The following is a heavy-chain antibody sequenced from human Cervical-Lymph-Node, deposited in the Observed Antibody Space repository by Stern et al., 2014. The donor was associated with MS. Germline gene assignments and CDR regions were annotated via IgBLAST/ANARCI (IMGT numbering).Heavy chain of an antibody. CDR2: IYYGGTP. CDR3: AGREGYSGIYGMDV. D-gene: IGHD3-22*01. Sequence: QMQLVQSGPGLVKPSETLSLTCTVSGGSISSSTYYWGWIRQPPGKGLEWIGSIYYGGTPSYSPSLKSRVTISVDMSKNQFSLKLSSVTAADTAVYYCAGREGYSGIYGMDVWGQGTTVTVSS. CDR1: GGSISSSTYY. V-gene: IGHV4-39*01. J-gene: IGHJ6*02.